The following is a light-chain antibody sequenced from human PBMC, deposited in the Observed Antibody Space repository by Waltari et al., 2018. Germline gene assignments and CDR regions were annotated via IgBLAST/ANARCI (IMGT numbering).Light chain of an antibody. V-gene: IGLV2-14*01. CDR2: EVS. Sequence: QSPLTQPASVSGSPGRPIPISCPGTSSAVGGYKYVPWYQQHPGKAPKVIIYEVSNRPSGISNRFSGSKSGSTASLTISGLQAEDEADYYCGSFTATSTYVFGAGTRVTVL. CDR3: GSFTATSTYV. J-gene: IGLJ1*01. CDR1: SSAVGGYKY.